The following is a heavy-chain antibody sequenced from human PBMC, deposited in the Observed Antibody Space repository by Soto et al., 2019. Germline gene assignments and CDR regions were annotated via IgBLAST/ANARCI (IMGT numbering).Heavy chain of an antibody. CDR3: ARAVKGYYDFWSGYSQYYYGMDV. V-gene: IGHV4-59*01. Sequence: PSETLSLTCTVSGGSISSYYWSWIRHPPGKGLEWIGYIYYSGSTNYNPSLKSRVTISVDTSKNQFSLKLSSVTAADTAVYYCARAVKGYYDFWSGYSQYYYGMDVWGQGTTVTVSS. CDR2: IYYSGST. CDR1: GGSISSYY. D-gene: IGHD3-3*01. J-gene: IGHJ6*02.